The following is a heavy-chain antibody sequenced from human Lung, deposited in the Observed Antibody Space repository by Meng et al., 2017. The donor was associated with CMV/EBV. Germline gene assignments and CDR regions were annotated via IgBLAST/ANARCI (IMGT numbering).Heavy chain of an antibody. J-gene: IGHJ4*01. CDR2: VNPISDDT. CDR3: AKSSDNGWSS. V-gene: IGHV1-2*06. CDR1: GYSFSGFY. D-gene: IGHD6-19*01. Sequence: VQRVQSGAEVKKPGASVKISCQASGYSFSGFYLNLALQAPGHGLEWLGRVNPISDDTHLAQKFEGRITVTRGATINTAFMELTRLRPADTAVYYCAKSSDNGWSSWGPGTLVTVSS.